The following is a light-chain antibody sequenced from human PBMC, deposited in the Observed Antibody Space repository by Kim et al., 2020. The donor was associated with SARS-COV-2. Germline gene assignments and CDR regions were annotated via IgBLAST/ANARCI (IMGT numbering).Light chain of an antibody. CDR1: QSVSSSY. CDR2: GAS. J-gene: IGKJ1*01. V-gene: IGKV3-20*01. CDR3: QQNGSSPKT. Sequence: SPRERATLSGRASQSVSSSYLAWYQQKPGQAPRLLIYGASSRATGIPDRFSGSGSGTDFTLTISRLEPEDFAVYYCQQNGSSPKTFGQGTKVDIK.